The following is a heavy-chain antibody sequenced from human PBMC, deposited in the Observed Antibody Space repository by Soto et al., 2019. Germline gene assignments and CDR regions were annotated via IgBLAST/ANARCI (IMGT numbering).Heavy chain of an antibody. CDR2: IYYSGST. D-gene: IGHD6-13*01. J-gene: IGHJ4*02. V-gene: IGHV4-31*03. CDR1: GGSISSGGYY. CDR3: ARGDGREQQLVPD. Sequence: QVQLQESGTGLVKPSQTLSLTCTVSGGSISSGGYYWSWIRQHPGKGLEWIRYIYYSGSTYYNPSLKRRVTISVDTSKNQFSLKLSSVTAADTAVYYCARGDGREQQLVPDWGQGTLVTVSS.